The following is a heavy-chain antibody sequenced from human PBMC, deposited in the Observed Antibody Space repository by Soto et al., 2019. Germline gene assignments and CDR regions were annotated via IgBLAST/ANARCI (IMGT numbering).Heavy chain of an antibody. CDR1: GFTFSSYD. V-gene: IGHV3-13*01. J-gene: IGHJ4*02. Sequence: GGSLRLSCAASGFTFSSYDMHWVRQATGKGLEWVSAIGTAGDTYYPGSVKGRFTISRENAKNSLYLQMNSLRAEDTAVYYCARAGLWLQGYDYWGQGTLVTVSS. CDR2: IGTAGDT. D-gene: IGHD5-18*01. CDR3: ARAGLWLQGYDY.